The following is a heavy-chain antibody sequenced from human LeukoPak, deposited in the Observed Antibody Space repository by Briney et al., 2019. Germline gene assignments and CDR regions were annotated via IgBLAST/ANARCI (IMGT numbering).Heavy chain of an antibody. CDR1: GASISSGSNY. CDR3: ARVDPRPMAHYYDSSGDNWFDP. CDR2: IYSSGST. J-gene: IGHJ5*02. Sequence: PSETLSLTCSVSGASISSGSNYWGWIRQPPGKTLEWIGSIYSSGSTYYNSSLQSRVIISVDKSKNQFSLKLSSVTAADTAVYYCARVDPRPMAHYYDSSGDNWFDPWGQGTLVTVSS. D-gene: IGHD3-22*01. V-gene: IGHV4-39*07.